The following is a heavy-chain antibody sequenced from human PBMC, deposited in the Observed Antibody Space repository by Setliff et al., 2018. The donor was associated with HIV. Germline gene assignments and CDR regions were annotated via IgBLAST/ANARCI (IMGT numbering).Heavy chain of an antibody. D-gene: IGHD3-3*01. CDR1: GGSISSGGYY. CDR2: LRPSGNT. CDR3: ARGTAYYNFWSGYSQDYYYYMDV. Sequence: SETLSLTCTVSGGSISSGGYYWSWIRQPPGKGLEWIGSLRPSGNTYYNPSLKSRVTISVDTSKNQFSLKLSSVTAADTAVYYCARGTAYYNFWSGYSQDYYYYMDVWGKGTT. J-gene: IGHJ6*03. V-gene: IGHV4-39*01.